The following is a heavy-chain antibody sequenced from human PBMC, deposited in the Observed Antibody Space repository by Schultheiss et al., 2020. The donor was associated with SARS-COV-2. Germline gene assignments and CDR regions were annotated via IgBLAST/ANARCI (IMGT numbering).Heavy chain of an antibody. Sequence: GGSLRLSCAASGFTFSSYSMNWVRQAPGKGLEWVSSISSSSSYIYYADSVKGRFTISRDNSKNTLYLQMNSLRAEDTAVYYCARSYILLDAFDIWGQGTMVTVSS. J-gene: IGHJ3*02. V-gene: IGHV3-21*01. CDR2: ISSSSSYI. D-gene: IGHD3-10*01. CDR1: GFTFSSYS. CDR3: ARSYILLDAFDI.